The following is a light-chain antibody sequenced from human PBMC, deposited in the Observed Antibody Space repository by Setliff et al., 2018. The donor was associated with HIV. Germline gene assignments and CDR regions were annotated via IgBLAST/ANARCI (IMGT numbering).Light chain of an antibody. CDR1: SSNIGAGYD. CDR3: AVWDNALKGYV. J-gene: IGLJ1*01. Sequence: QSVLTQPPSVSGAPGQRVSISCTGSSSNIGAGYDIHWYQHLPGTAPKLLISGNNNRPSGVPDRFSGSKSGSSGSLAISGLQSEDEADYYCAVWDNALKGYVFGTGTKVTVL. V-gene: IGLV1-40*01. CDR2: GNN.